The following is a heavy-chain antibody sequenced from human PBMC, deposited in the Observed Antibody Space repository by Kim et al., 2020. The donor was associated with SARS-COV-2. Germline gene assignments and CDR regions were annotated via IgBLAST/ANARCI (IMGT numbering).Heavy chain of an antibody. V-gene: IGHV3-21*01. CDR1: GFTFSSYS. Sequence: GGSLRLSCAASGFTFSSYSMNWVRQAPGKGLEWVSSISSSSSYIYYADSVKGRFTISRDNAKNSLYLQMNSLRAEDTAVYYCARHYYDSSDYYQHDYWGQGTLVTVSS. CDR3: ARHYYDSSDYYQHDY. CDR2: ISSSSSYI. J-gene: IGHJ4*02. D-gene: IGHD3-22*01.